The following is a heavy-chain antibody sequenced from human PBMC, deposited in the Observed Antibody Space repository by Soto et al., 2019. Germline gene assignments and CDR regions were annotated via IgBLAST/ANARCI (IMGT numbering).Heavy chain of an antibody. CDR1: GFTFSSYG. CDR2: ISYDGSNK. Sequence: QVQLVESGGGVVQPGRSLRLSCAASGFTFSSYGMHWVRQAPGKGLEWVAVISYDGSNKYYADSVKGRFTISRDNSKNTLYLQMNSLRAEDTAVYYCAKGITIFGVVMGGYFDYWGQGTLVTVSS. CDR3: AKGITIFGVVMGGYFDY. V-gene: IGHV3-30*18. J-gene: IGHJ4*02. D-gene: IGHD3-3*01.